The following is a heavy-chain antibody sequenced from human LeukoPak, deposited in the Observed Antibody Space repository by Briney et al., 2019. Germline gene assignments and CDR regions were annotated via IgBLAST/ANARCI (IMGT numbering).Heavy chain of an antibody. J-gene: IGHJ1*01. CDR2: ISNSGSTI. CDR3: ARDLYSSSWYGYFQQ. V-gene: IGHV3-11*01. D-gene: IGHD6-13*01. CDR1: GFAFSDYY. Sequence: GGSLRLSCAASGFAFSDYYMNWIRQAPGKGLEWVSYISNSGSTIYYADSVKGRFTISRDNAKNSLYLQMNSLRAEDTAVYYCARDLYSSSWYGYFQQWGQGTLVTVSS.